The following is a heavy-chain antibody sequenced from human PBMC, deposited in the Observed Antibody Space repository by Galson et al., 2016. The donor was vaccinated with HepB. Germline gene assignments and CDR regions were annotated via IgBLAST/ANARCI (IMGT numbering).Heavy chain of an antibody. D-gene: IGHD3-22*01. Sequence: QSGAEVKKPGESLKISCKGSGYRFTNSWIAWVRQMPGKSLEWMAILNPGDSDSRYSPSFQGQVTISADKSINTAYLQWNSLKASDTAMYYCARSFYFDSSGYFDNWGQGTPVTVSS. CDR1: GYRFTNSW. CDR2: LNPGDSDS. CDR3: ARSFYFDSSGYFDN. J-gene: IGHJ4*02. V-gene: IGHV5-51*01.